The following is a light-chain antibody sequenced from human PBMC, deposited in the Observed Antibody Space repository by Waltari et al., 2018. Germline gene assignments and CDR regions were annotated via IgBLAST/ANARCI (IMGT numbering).Light chain of an antibody. CDR3: AAWDDSLSRLV. CDR2: KDN. V-gene: IGLV1-47*01. J-gene: IGLJ3*02. CDR1: RSNIGTNF. Sequence: QSVLTQPPSTSGTPGQRVTISCSGSRSNIGTNFVYWYQQLPGTAPKLLIVKDNQRPSGVPDRFSDSRSGTSASLAISGLRSEDEADYYCAAWDDSLSRLVFGGGTKLTVL.